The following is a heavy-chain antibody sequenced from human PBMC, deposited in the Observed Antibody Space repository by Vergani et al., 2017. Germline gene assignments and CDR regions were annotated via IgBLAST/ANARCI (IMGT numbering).Heavy chain of an antibody. J-gene: IGHJ2*01. CDR3: VRLPRGPWNFDL. CDR1: GFLFSDYV. CDR2: IWPHGSNE. Sequence: QVQLVESGGGVVQSGKSLSLSCEVSGFLFSDYVMNWVRQAPGKGLEWVAGIWPHGSNEKYADSVEGRFTISRDNAKNTLYLEMKSLRVADTAVYYCVRLPRGPWNFDLWGRGTLITVSS. V-gene: IGHV3-33*01.